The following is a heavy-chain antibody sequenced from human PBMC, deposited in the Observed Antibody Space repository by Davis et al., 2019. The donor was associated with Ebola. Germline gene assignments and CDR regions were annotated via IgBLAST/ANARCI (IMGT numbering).Heavy chain of an antibody. CDR1: GYSFTSYW. V-gene: IGHV5-51*01. CDR3: ARHPYFEGEYSGYETYNWFDP. Sequence: GESLKISCKGSGYSFTSYWIGWVRQMPGKGLEWMGIIYPGDSDTRYSPSFQGQVTISADKSISTAYLQWSSLKASDTAMYYCARHPYFEGEYSGYETYNWFDPWGQGTLVTVSS. D-gene: IGHD5-12*01. CDR2: IYPGDSDT. J-gene: IGHJ5*02.